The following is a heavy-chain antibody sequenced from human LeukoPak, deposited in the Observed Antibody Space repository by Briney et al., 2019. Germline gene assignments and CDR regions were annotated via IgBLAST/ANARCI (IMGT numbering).Heavy chain of an antibody. Sequence: GASVKVSCKASGYTFTNFYIHWVRRAPGQGLEWMGIISPSGGSTTCAQKFQGRVTLTRDTSTTTVYMDLSSLRSDDTAVYYCASLGTIRGGPLDGFDIWGQGTVVTVSS. CDR3: ASLGTIRGGPLDGFDI. V-gene: IGHV1-46*01. CDR2: ISPSGGST. CDR1: GYTFTNFY. J-gene: IGHJ3*02. D-gene: IGHD1-7*01.